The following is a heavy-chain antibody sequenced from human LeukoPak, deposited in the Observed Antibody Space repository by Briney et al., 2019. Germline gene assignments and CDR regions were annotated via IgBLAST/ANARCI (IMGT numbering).Heavy chain of an antibody. CDR1: GGSISSGSYY. J-gene: IGHJ4*02. CDR3: ARDYGSGIFDY. V-gene: IGHV4-61*02. Sequence: PSQTLSLTCTVSGGSISSGSYYWSWIRQPAGKGLEWIGRIYTSGSTNYNPSLKSRVTISVDTSTNQFSLKLSSVTAADTAVYYCARDYGSGIFDYWGQGTLVTVSS. CDR2: IYTSGST. D-gene: IGHD1-26*01.